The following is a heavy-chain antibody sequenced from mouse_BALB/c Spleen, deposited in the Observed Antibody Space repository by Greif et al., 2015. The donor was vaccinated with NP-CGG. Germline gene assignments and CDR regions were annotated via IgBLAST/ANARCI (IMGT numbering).Heavy chain of an antibody. D-gene: IGHD1-1*01. CDR2: ISYSGST. CDR1: GYSITSDYA. J-gene: IGHJ4*01. Sequence: EVKLVESGPGLVKPSQSLSLTCTVTGYSITSDYAWNWIRQFPGNKLEWMGNISYSGSTSYNPSLKSRISITRDTSKNQFFLQLNSVTTEDTATYYCARRGLLRDAMDYWGQGTSVTVSS. CDR3: ARRGLLRDAMDY. V-gene: IGHV3-2*02.